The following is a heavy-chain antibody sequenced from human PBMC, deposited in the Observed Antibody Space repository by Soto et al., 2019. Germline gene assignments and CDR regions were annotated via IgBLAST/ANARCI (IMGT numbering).Heavy chain of an antibody. CDR3: VRGTGTTRDFDY. CDR2: IYYSGST. CDR1: GGSISSGGYY. D-gene: IGHD1-7*01. Sequence: SETLSLTCTVSGGSISSGGYYWSWIRQHPGKGLEWIGYIYYSGSTYYNPSLKSRVTISVDTSKNQFSLKLSSVTAADTAVYYRVRGTGTTRDFDYWGQGILVTVS. J-gene: IGHJ4*02. V-gene: IGHV4-31*03.